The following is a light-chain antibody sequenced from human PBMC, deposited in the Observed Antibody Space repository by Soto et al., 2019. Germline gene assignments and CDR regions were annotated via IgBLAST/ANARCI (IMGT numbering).Light chain of an antibody. J-gene: IGKJ2*01. CDR1: QSISSY. V-gene: IGKV1-39*01. CDR2: ASS. Sequence: DIQMTQSPSSLSASVGDRVTITCRASQSISSYVNWYQQKPGKAPKLLIYASSSLQSGVPSRFSGSGSGTDFTLTISNLQPEDVATYYCQQANSFPRTFGQGTKVDI. CDR3: QQANSFPRT.